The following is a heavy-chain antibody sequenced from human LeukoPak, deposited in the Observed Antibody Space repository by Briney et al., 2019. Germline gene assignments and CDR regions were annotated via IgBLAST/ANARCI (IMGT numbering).Heavy chain of an antibody. D-gene: IGHD3-10*01. V-gene: IGHV3-23*01. CDR1: GFTFSSYG. Sequence: GGSLRLPCAASGFTFSSYGMSWVRQAPGKGLEWVSAISGSGGNTYYADSVKGRFTISRDNSKNTLYLQMNSLRVEDTAVYYCAKEGDYYGSGVPPDYWGQGTLVTVSS. CDR2: ISGSGGNT. J-gene: IGHJ4*02. CDR3: AKEGDYYGSGVPPDY.